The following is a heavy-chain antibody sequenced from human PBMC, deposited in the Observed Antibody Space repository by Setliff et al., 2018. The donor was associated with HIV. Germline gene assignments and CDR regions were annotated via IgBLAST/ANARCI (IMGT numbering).Heavy chain of an antibody. CDR1: GQSFTNYD. CDR2: MNPNSGVS. J-gene: IGHJ6*04. CDR3: ARGKGVGGVIITGGLDV. Sequence: ASVKVSCKPSGQSFTNYDIHWLRRASGQGLEWMGWMNPNSGVSGYGQKFQGRVTMTRDTSISTAYMELSSLTSEDTAVYYCARGKGVGGVIITGGLDVWGKGTTVTVSS. V-gene: IGHV1-8*01. D-gene: IGHD3-10*01.